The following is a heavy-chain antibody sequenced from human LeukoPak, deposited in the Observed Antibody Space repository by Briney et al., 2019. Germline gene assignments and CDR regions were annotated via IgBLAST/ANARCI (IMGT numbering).Heavy chain of an antibody. CDR2: IKEDGSEN. J-gene: IGHJ3*01. CDR1: GFTFSNYW. Sequence: PGGSLRLSCAASGFTFSNYWMSWVRQAPGKGLEWVANIKEDGSENYYVDSVKGRFTISRDNAKNSLYLQMNSLRAEDTAVYYCARDDTYYDCVWGSYRYPSDAFDVWGQGTLVTVSS. D-gene: IGHD3-16*02. CDR3: ARDDTYYDCVWGSYRYPSDAFDV. V-gene: IGHV3-7*01.